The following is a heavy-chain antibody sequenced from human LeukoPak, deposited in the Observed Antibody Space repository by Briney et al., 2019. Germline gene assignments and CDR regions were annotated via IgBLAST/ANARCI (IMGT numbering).Heavy chain of an antibody. J-gene: IGHJ4*02. D-gene: IGHD3-10*01. CDR2: IYSSETT. CDR3: ARASRGEYGSGSYFHGPKRYYFDY. CDR1: GVSISSGDDY. V-gene: IGHV4-31*03. Sequence: PSQTLSLTCSVSGVSISSGDDYWSWIRLHPGKWLEWIGYIYSSETTYYNPSLKSRVTISVDTSKNQFSLKLSSVTAADTALYYCARASRGEYGSGSYFHGPKRYYFDYWGQGTLVTVSS.